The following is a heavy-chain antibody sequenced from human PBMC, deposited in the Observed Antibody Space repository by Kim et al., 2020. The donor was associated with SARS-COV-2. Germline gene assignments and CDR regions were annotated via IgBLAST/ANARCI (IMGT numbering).Heavy chain of an antibody. CDR2: IDPSDSYT. J-gene: IGHJ6*02. CDR1: GYSFTSYW. Sequence: GESLKISCKGSGYSFTSYWISWVRQMPGKGLEWMGRIDPSDSYTNYSPSFQGHVTISADKSISTAYLQWSSLKASDTAMYYCARHGGGVIMFPNPYYYYGMDVWGQGTTVTVSS. D-gene: IGHD3-16*02. CDR3: ARHGGGVIMFPNPYYYYGMDV. V-gene: IGHV5-10-1*01.